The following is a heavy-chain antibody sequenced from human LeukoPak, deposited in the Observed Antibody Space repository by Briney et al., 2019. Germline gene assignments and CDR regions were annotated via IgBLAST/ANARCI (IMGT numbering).Heavy chain of an antibody. J-gene: IGHJ4*02. CDR2: IHYSGSP. CDR1: GGSFSSGAYY. CDR3: ARLSYDYGGNSIDY. D-gene: IGHD4-23*01. Sequence: SETLSLTCSVSGGSFSSGAYYWSWIRQLPGKGLEWIGYIHYSGSPYYNPSLKSRVSISVDTSKNQFSLKLSSVTAADTAVYYCARLSYDYGGNSIDYWGQGTLVTVSS. V-gene: IGHV4-31*03.